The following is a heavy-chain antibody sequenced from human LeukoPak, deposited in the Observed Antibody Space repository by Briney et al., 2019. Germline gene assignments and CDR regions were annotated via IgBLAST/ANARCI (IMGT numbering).Heavy chain of an antibody. J-gene: IGHJ4*02. D-gene: IGHD6-13*01. CDR2: ISGSGGST. CDR3: AKQPIAAAGVYYFDY. CDR1: GFTFSSYA. V-gene: IGHV3-23*01. Sequence: PGGSLRLSCGASGFTFSSYAMSWVRQAPGKGLEWVSAISGSGGSTYYADSVKGRFTISRDNSKNTLYLQMNSLRAEDTAVYYCAKQPIAAAGVYYFDYWGQGTLVTVSS.